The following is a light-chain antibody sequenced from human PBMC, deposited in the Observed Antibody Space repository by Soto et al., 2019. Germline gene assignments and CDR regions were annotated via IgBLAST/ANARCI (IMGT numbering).Light chain of an antibody. CDR3: QQANSFPLT. V-gene: IGKV1-12*01. CDR2: SAS. CDR1: KGISSW. Sequence: DIQMTQAPSSVSAAVGDRVTITCRACKGISSWLAWYQQKPGKAPKLLIYSASSLQSGVLSRFSGSGSGTDFTLTISSLQPEDFATYYCQQANSFPLTCGGGTKVAIK. J-gene: IGKJ4*01.